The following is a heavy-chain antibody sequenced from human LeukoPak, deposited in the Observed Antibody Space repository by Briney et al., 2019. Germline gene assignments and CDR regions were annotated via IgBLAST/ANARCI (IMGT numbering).Heavy chain of an antibody. V-gene: IGHV3-7*05. CDR3: ATDVSGSLGD. CDR1: GFTFSNYW. J-gene: IGHJ4*02. Sequence: PGGSLRLSCAASGFTFSNYWMNWVRQAPGKGLEWVANIKKDGSEKHYVDSVKGQFTISRDNAKNSLYLQMSSLRAEDTAVCHCATDVSGSLGDWGQGTLVTVSS. CDR2: IKKDGSEK. D-gene: IGHD5-12*01.